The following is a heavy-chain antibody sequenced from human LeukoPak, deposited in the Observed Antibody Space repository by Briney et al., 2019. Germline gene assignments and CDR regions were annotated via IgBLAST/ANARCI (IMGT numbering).Heavy chain of an antibody. CDR3: ARDSKKYGVFYYFDY. D-gene: IGHD4-17*01. CDR2: IYHSGST. V-gene: IGHV4-38-2*02. CDR1: GYSISSGYY. Sequence: PSQTLSLTCAVSGYSISSGYYWGWIRQPPGQGLEWIGSIYHSGSTYYNPSLKSRVTISVDTSKNQFSLKLSSVTAADTAVYYCARDSKKYGVFYYFDYWGQGTLVTVSS. J-gene: IGHJ4*02.